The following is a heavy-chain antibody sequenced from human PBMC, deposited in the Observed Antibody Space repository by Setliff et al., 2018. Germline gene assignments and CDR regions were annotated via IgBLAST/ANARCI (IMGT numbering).Heavy chain of an antibody. Sequence: ASVKVSCKASGYTFTESIVSWVRQAPGQGLEWLGWIGVYSGNTYTAQRFQGRVTMTTDTSTNMAYLELRGLRSDDTAVYYCLRLVRYCSRTSCQRTSGDELWGQGTLVTVS. CDR1: GYTFTESI. D-gene: IGHD2-8*01. CDR3: LRLVRYCSRTSCQRTSGDEL. J-gene: IGHJ4*02. V-gene: IGHV1-18*01. CDR2: IGVYSGNT.